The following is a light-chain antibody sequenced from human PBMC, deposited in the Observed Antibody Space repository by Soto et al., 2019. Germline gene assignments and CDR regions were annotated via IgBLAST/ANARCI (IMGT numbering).Light chain of an antibody. V-gene: IGLV2-23*01. J-gene: IGLJ3*02. Sequence: QSALTQPASVSGSPGQSITVSCTGTSSDVGAYNLVSWYQQHPGKAPRLIIYEDTKRPSGISHRFSGSKSDNTASLTISGLRAEDEAHYHCCSYAGSRTLVFGGGTKLTVL. CDR2: EDT. CDR1: SSDVGAYNL. CDR3: CSYAGSRTLV.